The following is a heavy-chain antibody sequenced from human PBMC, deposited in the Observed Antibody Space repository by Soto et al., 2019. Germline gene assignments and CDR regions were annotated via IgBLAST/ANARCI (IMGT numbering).Heavy chain of an antibody. D-gene: IGHD3-10*01. Sequence: TLFLTRTRSGGAISNSSYLGGRIRQPPGKGLEWIGSIYYSGSTYYNPSLKSRVTISVDTSKNQFSLKLSSVTAADTAVYYCARPYYYGSGSYSNWGQGTLVTVSS. J-gene: IGHJ4*02. CDR2: IYYSGST. V-gene: IGHV4-39*01. CDR1: GGAISNSSYL. CDR3: ARPYYYGSGSYSN.